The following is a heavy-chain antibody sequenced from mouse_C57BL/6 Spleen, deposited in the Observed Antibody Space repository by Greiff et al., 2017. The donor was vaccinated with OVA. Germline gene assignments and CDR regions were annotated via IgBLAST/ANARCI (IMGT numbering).Heavy chain of an antibody. D-gene: IGHD2-4*01. CDR3: ARSDYEDFDV. CDR1: GYSFTGYF. CDR2: INPYNGDT. J-gene: IGHJ1*03. V-gene: IGHV1-20*01. Sequence: VQLKESGPELVKPGDSVKISCKASGYSFTGYFMNWVMQSHGKSLEWIGRINPYNGDTFYNQKFKGKATLTVDKSSSTAHMELRSLTSEDSAVYYCARSDYEDFDVWGTGTTVTVSS.